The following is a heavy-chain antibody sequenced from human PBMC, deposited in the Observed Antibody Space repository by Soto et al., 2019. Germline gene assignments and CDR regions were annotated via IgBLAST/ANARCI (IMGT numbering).Heavy chain of an antibody. J-gene: IGHJ4*02. V-gene: IGHV4-59*08. D-gene: IGHD2-8*01. CDR2: IYYGGSA. CDR3: ARGGHCTNGVCSALDY. CDR1: GGSISTYY. Sequence: PSETLSLTCTVSGGSISTYYWNWIRQPPGKGLEWIGYIYYGGSANYNPSLKSRVTKSVDTSKKQFSLKLSSVTAADTAVYYCARGGHCTNGVCSALDYWGQGTLVTVSS.